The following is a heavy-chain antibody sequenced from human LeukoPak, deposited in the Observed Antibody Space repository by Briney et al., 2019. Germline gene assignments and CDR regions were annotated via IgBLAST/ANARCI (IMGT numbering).Heavy chain of an antibody. D-gene: IGHD3-16*01. CDR2: IKQDGSEK. Sequence: GGSLRLSCAASGFTFSSYWMSWVRQAPGKGLEWVANIKQDGSEKYYVDSVKGRFTISRDNAKNSLYLQMNSLRAEDTAVYYCARDLIRANYVWEAFDYWGQGTLVTVSS. CDR3: ARDLIRANYVWEAFDY. CDR1: GFTFSSYW. J-gene: IGHJ4*02. V-gene: IGHV3-7*01.